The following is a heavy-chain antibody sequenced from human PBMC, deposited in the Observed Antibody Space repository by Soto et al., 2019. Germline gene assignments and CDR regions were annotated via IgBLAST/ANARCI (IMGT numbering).Heavy chain of an antibody. CDR2: ISAYNGNT. V-gene: IGHV1-18*01. CDR3: ARGSGYYFEYYYYYGMDV. D-gene: IGHD3-22*01. Sequence: ASVKVSCKASGYTFTSYGISWVRQAPGQGLEWMGWISAYNGNTNYAQKLQGRVTMTTDTSTSTAYMELRSLGSDDTAVYYCARGSGYYFEYYYYYGMDVWGQGTTVTVSS. J-gene: IGHJ6*02. CDR1: GYTFTSYG.